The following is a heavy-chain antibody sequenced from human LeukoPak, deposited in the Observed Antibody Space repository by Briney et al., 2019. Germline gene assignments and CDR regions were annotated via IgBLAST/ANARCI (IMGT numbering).Heavy chain of an antibody. CDR2: IYSGGST. D-gene: IGHD4-23*01. CDR1: GVTVSSNY. Sequence: AGSLTLTCAASGVTVSSNYMTWVRQAPGKGLEYVSDIYSGGSTYYPDFEKGRISISSKTSKRTLYLQMNSLRAEDAAVYYYASLVTGTTVVNSGWFDPWGQGTLVTVSS. J-gene: IGHJ5*02. CDR3: ASLVTGTTVVNSGWFDP. V-gene: IGHV3-66*01.